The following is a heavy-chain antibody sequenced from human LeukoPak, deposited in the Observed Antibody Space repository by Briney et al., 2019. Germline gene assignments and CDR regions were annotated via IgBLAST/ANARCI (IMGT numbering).Heavy chain of an antibody. V-gene: IGHV3-30-3*01. CDR1: GFTFSSYA. CDR2: ISYDGSNK. J-gene: IGHJ4*02. Sequence: GGSLRLSCAASGFTFSSYAMHWVRQAPGKGLEWVAVISYDGSNKYYADSVKGRFTISRDNSKNTLYLQMNSLRAEDTAVYYCASYSGSEDTTEFDYWGQGTLVTVSS. CDR3: ASYSGSEDTTEFDY. D-gene: IGHD1-26*01.